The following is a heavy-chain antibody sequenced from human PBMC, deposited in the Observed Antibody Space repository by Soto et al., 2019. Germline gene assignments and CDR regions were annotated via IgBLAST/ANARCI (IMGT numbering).Heavy chain of an antibody. CDR2: IKQDGSEK. V-gene: IGHV3-7*01. CDR1: GFTFSSYW. CDR3: ARVYYYYYMDV. Sequence: GGSLRLSCAASGFTFSSYWMSWVRQAPGKGLEWVANIKQDGSEKYYVDSVKGRLTISRDNAKNSLYLQMNSLRAEDTAVYYCARVYYYYYMDVWGKGTTVTVSS. J-gene: IGHJ6*03.